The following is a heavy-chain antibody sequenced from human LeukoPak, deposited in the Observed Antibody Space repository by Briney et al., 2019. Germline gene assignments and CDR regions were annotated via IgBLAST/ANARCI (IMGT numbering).Heavy chain of an antibody. D-gene: IGHD1-26*01. J-gene: IGHJ1*01. CDR3: ARDMSGRTAYFQH. Sequence: ASVKVSCKASGYTFTGYYMHWVRQAPGQGLEWIGRINPNSGGTNYAQKFQGRVTMTRDTSLSTAYMELSRLRSDDTAVYYCARDMSGRTAYFQHWGQGTLVTVSS. CDR2: INPNSGGT. V-gene: IGHV1-2*06. CDR1: GYTFTGYY.